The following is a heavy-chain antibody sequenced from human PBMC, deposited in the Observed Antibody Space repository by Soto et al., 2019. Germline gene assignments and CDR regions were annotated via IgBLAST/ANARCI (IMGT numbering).Heavy chain of an antibody. J-gene: IGHJ6*02. CDR1: GGSISSYY. D-gene: IGHD3-10*01. V-gene: IGHV4-59*08. Sequence: PSETLSLTCTVSGGSISSYYWSWIRQPPGKGLEWIGYIYYSGSTNYNPSLKSRVTISVDTSKNQFSLKLSSVTAADTAVYYCARWVGFGELYYYYGMDVWGQGTTVTVSS. CDR3: ARWVGFGELYYYYGMDV. CDR2: IYYSGST.